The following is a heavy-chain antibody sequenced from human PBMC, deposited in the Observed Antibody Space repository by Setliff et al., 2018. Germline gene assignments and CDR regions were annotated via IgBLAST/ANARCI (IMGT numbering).Heavy chain of an antibody. CDR3: TTAPLAAASTC. J-gene: IGHJ4*02. V-gene: IGHV3-15*01. CDR2: IKSKTDGGTT. CDR1: GFTFSNAW. Sequence: GGSLRLSCAASGFTFSNAWMSWVRQAPGKGLEWVGRIKSKTDGGTTDYAAPVTGRFTISRDDSKNTLYLQMNSLKTEDTAVYYCTTAPLAAASTCWGQGTLVTVSS. D-gene: IGHD6-13*01.